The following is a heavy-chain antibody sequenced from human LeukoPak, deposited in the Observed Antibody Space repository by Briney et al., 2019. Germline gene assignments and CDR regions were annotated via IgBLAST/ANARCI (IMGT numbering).Heavy chain of an antibody. J-gene: IGHJ4*02. V-gene: IGHV1-3*01. D-gene: IGHD2-15*01. Sequence: ASVKVSCKAAAYTFTSYSMHCVRHPAGQRLEWMGWINAGDDHTKYSQKFQGRVTITRDTSASTGYMELSSLRCEDTAVYYCARFGGCSAGSCTAPLHYFDYWGQGTLVTVSS. CDR1: AYTFTSYS. CDR3: ARFGGCSAGSCTAPLHYFDY. CDR2: INAGDDHT.